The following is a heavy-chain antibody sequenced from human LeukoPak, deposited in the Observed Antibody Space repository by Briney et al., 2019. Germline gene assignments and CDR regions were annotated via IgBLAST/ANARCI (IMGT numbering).Heavy chain of an antibody. V-gene: IGHV3-74*01. CDR2: NKYDGTTK. J-gene: IGHJ3*02. CDR1: GFSLSGSW. D-gene: IGHD3-16*01. CDR3: ARSDYFHN. Sequence: GGSLRLSCEASGFSLSGSWMHWARQAPGKGLMWVSQNKYDGTTKNYADSVRGRFTISRDNAKNTLYLHMNDLRAEDTAVYYCARSDYFHNWGQGTMVVVST.